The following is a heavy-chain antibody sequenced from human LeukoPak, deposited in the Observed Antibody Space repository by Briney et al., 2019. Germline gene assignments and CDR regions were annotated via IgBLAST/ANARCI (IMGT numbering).Heavy chain of an antibody. CDR1: GGSISSYS. Sequence: SETLSLTCIVSGGSISSYSWNWIRQSPGKGLEWVGYISHSGTTSYNSYLRSRVTISVDTSKNQLSLKLTSVTAADTAVYYCASIVATIPSASPADYWGQGTLVTVSS. CDR2: ISHSGTT. D-gene: IGHD5-12*01. J-gene: IGHJ4*02. V-gene: IGHV4-59*08. CDR3: ASIVATIPSASPADY.